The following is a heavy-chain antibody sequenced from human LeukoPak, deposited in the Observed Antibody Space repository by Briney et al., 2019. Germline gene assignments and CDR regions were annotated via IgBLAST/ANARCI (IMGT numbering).Heavy chain of an antibody. J-gene: IGHJ4*02. Sequence: ASVKVSCKASGYTFSNYGVTWVRQAPGQGLEWMGWISADNNNTNYAQKIRGRVTMTTDRSTSTAYMELRSLRSDDTAVYYCARSGFLEWLEFDYWGQGTPVTVSS. CDR1: GYTFSNYG. V-gene: IGHV1-18*01. CDR2: ISADNNNT. D-gene: IGHD3-3*01. CDR3: ARSGFLEWLEFDY.